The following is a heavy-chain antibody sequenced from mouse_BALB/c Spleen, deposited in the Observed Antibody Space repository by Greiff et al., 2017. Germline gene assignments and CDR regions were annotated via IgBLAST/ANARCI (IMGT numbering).Heavy chain of an antibody. CDR2: INPGSGGT. CDR1: GYAFTNYL. D-gene: IGHD1-3*01. V-gene: IGHV1-54*01. CDR3: ARNDNYHAMDY. J-gene: IGHJ4*01. Sequence: QVQLQQSGAELVRPGTSVKVSCKASGYAFTNYLIEWVKQRPGQGLEWIGVINPGSGGTNYNEKFKGKATLTADKSSSTAYMQLSSLTSDDSAVYFCARNDNYHAMDYWGQGTSVTVSS.